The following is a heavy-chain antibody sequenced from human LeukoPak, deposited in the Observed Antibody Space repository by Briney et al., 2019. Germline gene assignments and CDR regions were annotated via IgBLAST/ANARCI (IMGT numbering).Heavy chain of an antibody. CDR2: ISGSGGST. V-gene: IGHV3-23*01. CDR3: AKRSQDV. J-gene: IGHJ6*02. Sequence: TGGSLRLSCAASEFTFSNYAMNWVRQAPGKGLEWVSGISGSGGSTYYADSVKGRFTISRDNSKNTLYLQMSSLRAEDTAVYYCAKRSQDVWGQGTTVTVSS. CDR1: EFTFSNYA.